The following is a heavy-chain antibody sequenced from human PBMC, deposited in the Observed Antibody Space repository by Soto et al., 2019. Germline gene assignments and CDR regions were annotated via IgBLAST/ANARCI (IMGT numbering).Heavy chain of an antibody. V-gene: IGHV3-30*18. CDR1: GFTFSNYG. CDR3: ENIGIEQQLEN. Sequence: PGGSLRLSCAASGFTFSNYGMHWVRQAPGKGLEWVALILYDGNNKYYADSVRGRFTISRDNSKNTLYLQMNSLRAEDTAVYYCENIGIEQQLENWGQGTLVTVSS. J-gene: IGHJ4*02. D-gene: IGHD6-13*01. CDR2: ILYDGNNK.